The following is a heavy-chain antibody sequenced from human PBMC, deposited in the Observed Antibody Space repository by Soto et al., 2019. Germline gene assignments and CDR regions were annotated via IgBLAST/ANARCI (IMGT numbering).Heavy chain of an antibody. J-gene: IGHJ3*02. CDR1: GFIFSTYA. D-gene: IGHD4-17*01. CDR2: ISSSGGTT. Sequence: GSLRLSCAASGFIFSTYAMNWVRQAPGEGLEWVSAISSSGGTTFYAESVRGRFTISRDNSVNTLYLQMSSLRTEDTAVYYCAHPRGYGVFDAVDIWGQGTMVTVSS. CDR3: AHPRGYGVFDAVDI. V-gene: IGHV3-23*01.